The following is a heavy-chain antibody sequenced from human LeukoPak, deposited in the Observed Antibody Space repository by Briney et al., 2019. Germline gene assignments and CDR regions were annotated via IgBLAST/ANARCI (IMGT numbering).Heavy chain of an antibody. V-gene: IGHV3-7*01. J-gene: IGHJ4*02. CDR3: ATGRSGYGY. Sequence: GGSLRLSSTASGFTFSGAWMTWVRQAPGKGLEWVANIREDGTEKNYVDSVKGRFTISRDNAKNTLSLQMNSLRAEDTAVYYCATGRSGYGYWGQGTLVTVSS. CDR2: IREDGTEK. CDR1: GFTFSGAW. D-gene: IGHD3-3*01.